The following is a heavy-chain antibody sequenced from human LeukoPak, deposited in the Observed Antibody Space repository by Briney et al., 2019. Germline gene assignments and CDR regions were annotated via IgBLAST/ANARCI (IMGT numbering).Heavy chain of an antibody. D-gene: IGHD3-3*01. CDR1: GGSIGSSSYY. CDR2: IYYSGST. Sequence: PSETLSLTCTVSGGSIGSSSYYWGWIRQPPGKGLEWIGSIYYSGSTYYNPSLKSRVTISVDTSKNQFSLKLSSVTAADTAVYYCAGFVLRSATGPYYFDYWGQGTLVTVSS. J-gene: IGHJ4*02. V-gene: IGHV4-39*01. CDR3: AGFVLRSATGPYYFDY.